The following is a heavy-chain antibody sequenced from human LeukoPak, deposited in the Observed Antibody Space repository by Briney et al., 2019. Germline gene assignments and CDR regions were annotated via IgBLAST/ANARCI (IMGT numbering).Heavy chain of an antibody. CDR3: ARGGSSLVRWFDP. V-gene: IGHV3-30-3*01. J-gene: IGHJ5*02. D-gene: IGHD2-2*01. CDR2: ISYDGSNK. CDR1: GFTFSSYA. Sequence: PGGSLRLSCAASGFTFSSYAMHWVRQAPGKGLEWVAVISYDGSNKYYADSVKGRFTISRDNSKNTLYLQMNSLRAEDTAVYYCARGGSSLVRWFDPWGQGTLVTVSS.